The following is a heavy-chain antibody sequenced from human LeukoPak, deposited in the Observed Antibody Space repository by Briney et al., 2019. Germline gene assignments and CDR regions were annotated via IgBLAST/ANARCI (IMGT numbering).Heavy chain of an antibody. CDR2: IRYDGSNK. CDR3: ARVGVRFLEWFSTDYYMDV. J-gene: IGHJ6*03. CDR1: GFTFSTFG. D-gene: IGHD3-3*01. V-gene: IGHV3-30*02. Sequence: GGSLRLSCAASGFAASGFTFSTFGMHWVRQAPGKGLEWVAFIRYDGSNKYYADSVKGRFTISRDNSKNTLYLQMNSLRAEDTAVYYCARVGVRFLEWFSTDYYMDVWGKGTTVTVSS.